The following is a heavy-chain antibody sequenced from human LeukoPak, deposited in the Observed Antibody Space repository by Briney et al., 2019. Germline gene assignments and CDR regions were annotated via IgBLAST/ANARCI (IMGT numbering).Heavy chain of an antibody. Sequence: ASVKVSCKASGYTFTSYYMHWVRQAPGQGLEWMGIINPSGGSTSYAQKFQGRVTMTRDTSTSTVYMELSSLRSEDTAVYYCARVALGYCSSTSCYAHFNYGGRGTRFTSPQ. CDR1: GYTFTSYY. V-gene: IGHV1-46*01. CDR2: INPSGGST. J-gene: IGHJ4*02. D-gene: IGHD2-2*01. CDR3: ARVALGYCSSTSCYAHFNY.